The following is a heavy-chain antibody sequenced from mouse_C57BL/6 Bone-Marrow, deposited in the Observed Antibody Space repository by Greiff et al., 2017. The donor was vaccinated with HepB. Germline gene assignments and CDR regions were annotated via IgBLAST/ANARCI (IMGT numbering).Heavy chain of an antibody. V-gene: IGHV1-26*01. D-gene: IGHD1-1*01. CDR2: INPNNGGT. CDR1: GYTFTDYY. CDR3: ARKGVTTVV. J-gene: IGHJ3*01. Sequence: VQLQQSGPELVKPGASVKISCKASGYTFTDYYMNWVKQSHGKSLEWIGDINPNNGGTSYNQKFKGKATLTVDKSSSTAYMELRSLTSEDSAVYYCARKGVTTVVWGQGTLVTVSA.